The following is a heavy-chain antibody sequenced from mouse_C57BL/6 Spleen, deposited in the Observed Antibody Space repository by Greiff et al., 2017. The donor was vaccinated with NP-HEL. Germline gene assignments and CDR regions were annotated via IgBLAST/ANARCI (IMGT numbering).Heavy chain of an antibody. CDR2: IRNKANGYTT. Sequence: EVMLVESGGGLVQPRGSLSLSCAASGFTFTDYYMSWVRQPPGKALEWLGFIRNKANGYTTEYSASVKGRFTISRDNSQSILYLQMNALRAEDSATYYCARDGDYGYFDVWGTGTTVTVSS. CDR1: GFTFTDYY. CDR3: ARDGDYGYFDV. V-gene: IGHV7-3*01. J-gene: IGHJ1*03.